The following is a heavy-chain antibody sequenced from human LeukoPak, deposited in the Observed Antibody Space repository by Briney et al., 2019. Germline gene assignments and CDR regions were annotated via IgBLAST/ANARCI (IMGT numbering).Heavy chain of an antibody. J-gene: IGHJ4*02. V-gene: IGHV3-30*02. CDR1: GLTFSSSG. CDR3: AKGPVVRGVTLILKTGEKGALDY. CDR2: IRYDENIK. Sequence: GGSLRLSCAASGLTFSSSGMHWVRQAPGKGLEGVAFIRYDENIKYYADSVKGRFTISRDNSKNTLYLQMSSLRAEDTAVYYCAKGPVVRGVTLILKTGEKGALDYWGQGTLVTVSS. D-gene: IGHD3-10*01.